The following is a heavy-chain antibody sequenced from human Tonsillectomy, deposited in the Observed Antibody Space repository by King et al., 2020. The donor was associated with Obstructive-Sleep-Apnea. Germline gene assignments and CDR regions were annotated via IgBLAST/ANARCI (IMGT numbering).Heavy chain of an antibody. CDR1: GFTFSSYA. Sequence: VQLVESGGGVVQPGRSLRLSCAASGFTFSSYAMHWVRQAPGKGLEWGAVISYDGSNKYYADSVKVRFTFSRDNSKNTLYLQMNSLRAEDTAVYYCASYPGYYDSSGYYGDAFDIWGQGTMVTVSS. J-gene: IGHJ3*02. CDR3: ASYPGYYDSSGYYGDAFDI. CDR2: ISYDGSNK. V-gene: IGHV3-30*04. D-gene: IGHD3-22*01.